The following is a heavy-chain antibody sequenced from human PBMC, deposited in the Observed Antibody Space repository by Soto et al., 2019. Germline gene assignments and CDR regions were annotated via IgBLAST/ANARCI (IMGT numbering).Heavy chain of an antibody. CDR2: ISSSAGNT. CDR1: GFTFRNYA. J-gene: IGHJ4*02. V-gene: IGHV3-23*01. D-gene: IGHD3-22*01. Sequence: EVQLLESGGGLVQPGGSLRLSCVVSGFTFRNYAMSWVRQAPGKGLEWVSAISSSAGNTYYSDSVKGRFTISIDSSKNTLYLQMNSLRVDDTAVYYCAKDESDYYYDSNGCFDYWGQGTLVTVSS. CDR3: AKDESDYYYDSNGCFDY.